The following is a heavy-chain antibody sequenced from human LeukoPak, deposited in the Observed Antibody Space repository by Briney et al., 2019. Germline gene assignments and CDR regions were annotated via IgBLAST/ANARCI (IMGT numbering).Heavy chain of an antibody. CDR3: ARGKAYSYGYRGVAKFDP. J-gene: IGHJ5*02. D-gene: IGHD5-18*01. V-gene: IGHV4-34*01. CDR2: INHSGST. Sequence: SETLSPTCAVYGGSFSGYYWSWIRQPPGKGLELIGEINHSGSTNYNPSLKSRVTISVDTSKNQFSLKLSSVTAADTAVYYCARGKAYSYGYRGVAKFDPWGQGTLVTVSS. CDR1: GGSFSGYY.